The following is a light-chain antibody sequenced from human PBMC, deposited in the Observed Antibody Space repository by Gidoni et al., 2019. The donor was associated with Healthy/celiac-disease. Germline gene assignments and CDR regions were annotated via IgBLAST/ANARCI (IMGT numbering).Light chain of an antibody. CDR3: SSYTSRSTLVV. Sequence: QSPLTPPASVSGSPGQSITISCTGTSSDVGGYNYVSWSQQHPGKAPKLMIYEVSNRPSGVSNRFSGDKSGSTASLTISGLKAEDEADYYCSSYTSRSTLVVFGGGTKLTVL. J-gene: IGLJ2*01. CDR2: EVS. CDR1: SSDVGGYNY. V-gene: IGLV2-14*01.